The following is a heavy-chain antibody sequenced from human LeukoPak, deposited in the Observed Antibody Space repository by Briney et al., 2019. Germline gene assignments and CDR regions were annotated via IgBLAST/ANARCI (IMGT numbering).Heavy chain of an antibody. J-gene: IGHJ4*02. D-gene: IGHD5-18*01. CDR3: AKFRGYSYGPIGY. Sequence: GGSLRLSCAASGFTFSSYWMSWVRQAPGKGLEWVSAISGSGGSTFYADSVKGRFTISRDNSKNTLYLQMNSLRAEDTAVYYCAKFRGYSYGPIGYWGQGTLVTVSS. V-gene: IGHV3-23*01. CDR2: ISGSGGST. CDR1: GFTFSSYW.